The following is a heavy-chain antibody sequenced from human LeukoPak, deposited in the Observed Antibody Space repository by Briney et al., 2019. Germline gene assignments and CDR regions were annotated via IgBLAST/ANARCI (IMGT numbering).Heavy chain of an antibody. D-gene: IGHD2/OR15-2a*01. J-gene: IGHJ6*02. CDR2: IYPGDSDT. CDR1: GYSFTSYW. V-gene: IGHV5-51*01. CDR3: ARLSMPGGYYYGMDV. Sequence: GESLKISCKGSGYSFTSYWIGWGRQMPGKGLEWMGIIYPGDSDTRYSPSFQGQVNISADNSISTAYLQWSSMKASDTAMYYCARLSMPGGYYYGMDVWGQGTTVTVSS.